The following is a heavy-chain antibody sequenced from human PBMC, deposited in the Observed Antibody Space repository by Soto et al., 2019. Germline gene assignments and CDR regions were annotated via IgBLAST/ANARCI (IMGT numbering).Heavy chain of an antibody. CDR2: IIPIRGLA. Sequence: QVKLVQSGAEVKKPGSSVQVSCKASGGNFSSYTISWVRQAPGQGLEWMGRIIPIRGLANYKEKLQGKDTITEDKSKSTAYMELSSLRSEDTAVYYCARMPEGIDGDIGYWGQGTLVTVSS. CDR3: ARMPEGIDGDIGY. CDR1: GGNFSSYT. V-gene: IGHV1-69*02. J-gene: IGHJ4*02. D-gene: IGHD3-16*02.